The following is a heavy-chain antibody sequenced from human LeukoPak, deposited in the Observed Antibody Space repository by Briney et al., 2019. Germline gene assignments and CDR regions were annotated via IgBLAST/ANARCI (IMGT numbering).Heavy chain of an antibody. Sequence: GGSLRLSCAVSGITLSNYGMSWVRQAPGKGLEWVSSISSSSSYIYYADSVKGRFTISRDNAKNSLYLQMNSLRAEDTAVYYCGTARETFFDYWGQGTLVTVSS. CDR2: ISSSSSYI. CDR3: GTARETFFDY. V-gene: IGHV3-21*01. J-gene: IGHJ4*02. D-gene: IGHD2-15*01. CDR1: GITLSNYG.